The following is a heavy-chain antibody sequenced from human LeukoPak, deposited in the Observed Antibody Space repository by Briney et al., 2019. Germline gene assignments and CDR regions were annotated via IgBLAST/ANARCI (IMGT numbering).Heavy chain of an antibody. D-gene: IGHD6-19*01. CDR3: ARGQWLVRVYFDY. V-gene: IGHV4-38-2*01. CDR1: GYSISSGYY. J-gene: IGHJ4*02. Sequence: SETLSLTCAVSGYSISSGYYWGWIRQPPGKGLEWIGSIYHSGSTYYNPSLKSQVTISVDTSKNQFSLKLSSVTAADTAVYYCARGQWLVRVYFDYWGQGTLVTVSS. CDR2: IYHSGST.